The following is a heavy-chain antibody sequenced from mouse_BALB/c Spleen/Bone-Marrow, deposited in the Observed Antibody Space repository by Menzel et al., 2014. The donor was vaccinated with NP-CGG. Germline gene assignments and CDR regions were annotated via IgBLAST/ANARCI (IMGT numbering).Heavy chain of an antibody. CDR1: GYTFTSYN. V-gene: IGHV1-12*01. Sequence: LQQSGAEPVKPGASVKMSCKASGYTFTSYNMHWVKQTPGQGLEWIGTIYPGNGDTSYNQKFKGKATLTADKSSSTAYMQLSSLTSEDSAVYYCARSNWDGGNYFDYWGQGTTLTVSS. CDR3: ARSNWDGGNYFDY. D-gene: IGHD4-1*01. J-gene: IGHJ2*01. CDR2: IYPGNGDT.